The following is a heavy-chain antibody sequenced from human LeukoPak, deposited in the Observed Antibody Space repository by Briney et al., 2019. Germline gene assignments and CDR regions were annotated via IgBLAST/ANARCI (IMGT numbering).Heavy chain of an antibody. D-gene: IGHD6-6*01. CDR1: GGSISSYY. V-gene: IGHV4-59*01. CDR3: AKYPSEYSSSYGMDV. CDR2: IYDSGRT. J-gene: IGHJ6*02. Sequence: SETLSLTCSVSGGSISSYYWSWVRQPPGKGLGWIGYIYDSGRTNYNPSLKSRATISVDTSKNQVSLKVSSVTVADTAVYFCAKYPSEYSSSYGMDVWGQGTTVTVSS.